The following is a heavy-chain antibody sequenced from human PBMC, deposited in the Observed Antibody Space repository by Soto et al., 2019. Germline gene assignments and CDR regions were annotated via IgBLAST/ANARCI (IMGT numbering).Heavy chain of an antibody. V-gene: IGHV3-21*01. J-gene: IGHJ3*02. CDR1: GFSFSSNS. CDR3: ALRTTVTKGGDGFDI. D-gene: IGHD4-17*01. Sequence: PGVSLRLSFAASGFSFSSNSMNWFRQAPGKGLEWVSSISSGSSYIYYADSLKGRFTISRDNAKNSLYLQINRLRAEDTAVYYCALRTTVTKGGDGFDIWGQGTMVSVSS. CDR2: ISSGSSYI.